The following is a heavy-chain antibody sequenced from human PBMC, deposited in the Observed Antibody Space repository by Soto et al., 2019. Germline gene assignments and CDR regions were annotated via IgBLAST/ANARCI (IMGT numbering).Heavy chain of an antibody. CDR1: GYSFTSYW. V-gene: IGHV5-51*01. CDR2: IYPGDSDT. D-gene: IGHD2-15*01. Sequence: EVQLVQSGAEVKKPGESLKISCTGSGYSFTSYWIGWVRQMPGKGLECMGIIYPGDSDTRYSPSFQGQVTISADKSISTAYLQWSSLKASDTAMYYCARPRYPGRGYYGMDVWGQGTTVTVSS. CDR3: ARPRYPGRGYYGMDV. J-gene: IGHJ6*02.